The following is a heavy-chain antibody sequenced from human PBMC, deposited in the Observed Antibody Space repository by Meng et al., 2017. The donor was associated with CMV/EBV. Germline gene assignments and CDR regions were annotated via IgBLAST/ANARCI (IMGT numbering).Heavy chain of an antibody. CDR2: IYYSGST. V-gene: IGHV4-39*07. D-gene: IGHD6-6*01. CDR3: ARDFRGSSSYYYYYGMDV. CDR1: GGSISSSGYY. J-gene: IGHJ6*02. Sequence: GSLRLSCTVSGGSISSSGYYWGWIRQPPGKGLEWIGSIYYSGSTYYNPSLKSRVTISVDTSKNQFSLKLSSVTAADTAVYYCARDFRGSSSYYYYYGMDVWGQGTTVTVSS.